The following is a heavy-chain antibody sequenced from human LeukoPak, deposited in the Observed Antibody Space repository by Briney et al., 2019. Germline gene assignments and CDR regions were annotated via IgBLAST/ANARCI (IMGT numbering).Heavy chain of an antibody. CDR3: ARGYCSSTSCYLADY. CDR2: IYYSGST. J-gene: IGHJ4*02. Sequence: SETLSLTCTVPGGSISSGGYYWSWIRQHPGKGLEWIGYIYYSGSTYYNPSLKSRVTISVDTSKNQFSLKLSSVTAADTAVYYCARGYCSSTSCYLADYWGQGTLVTVSS. CDR1: GGSISSGGYY. V-gene: IGHV4-31*03. D-gene: IGHD2-2*01.